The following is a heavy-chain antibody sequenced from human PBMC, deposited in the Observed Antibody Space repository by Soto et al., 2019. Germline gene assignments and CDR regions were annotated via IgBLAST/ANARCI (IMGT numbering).Heavy chain of an antibody. Sequence: QVQLVQSGTEVKKPGASVKVSCTASGYSFTTYYIHWVRQAPGQGLEWVGVINPTGGSTSYAQKFQGRVTMTRDTSTSTVYMELSSLRSEDTAVYYCARTDGDYSPFDYWGQGTLATVSS. CDR3: ARTDGDYSPFDY. CDR1: GYSFTTYY. D-gene: IGHD4-17*01. J-gene: IGHJ4*02. CDR2: INPTGGST. V-gene: IGHV1-46*01.